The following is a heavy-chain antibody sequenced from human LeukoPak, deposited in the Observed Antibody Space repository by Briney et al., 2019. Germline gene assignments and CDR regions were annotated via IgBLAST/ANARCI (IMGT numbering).Heavy chain of an antibody. J-gene: IGHJ4*02. Sequence: SETLSLTCTVSGGSISSYYWSWIRQPPGKGLEWIGYIYYSGSTNYNPSLKSRVTTSVDTSKNQFSLKLSSVTAADTAVYYCARHRGSGVLYYFDYWGQGTLVTVSS. CDR1: GGSISSYY. D-gene: IGHD6-19*01. CDR3: ARHRGSGVLYYFDY. CDR2: IYYSGST. V-gene: IGHV4-59*08.